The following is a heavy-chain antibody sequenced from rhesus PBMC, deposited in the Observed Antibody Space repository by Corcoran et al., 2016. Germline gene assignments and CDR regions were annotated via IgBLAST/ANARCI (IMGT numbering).Heavy chain of an antibody. Sequence: EVQLVESGGGLVQPGGSLRLSCAASGFTFSDHYMYWVRQAPGKGLEWVGFIRSKAYGGTAEYAASVKGRFTISRDDSKSIAYLQMNSLKTEDTAVYYCAKEFSSWPKNYYFDYWGQGVLVTVSS. CDR1: GFTFSDHY. CDR2: IRSKAYGGTA. D-gene: IGHD6-13*01. V-gene: IGHV3-184*01. CDR3: AKEFSSWPKNYYFDY. J-gene: IGHJ4*01.